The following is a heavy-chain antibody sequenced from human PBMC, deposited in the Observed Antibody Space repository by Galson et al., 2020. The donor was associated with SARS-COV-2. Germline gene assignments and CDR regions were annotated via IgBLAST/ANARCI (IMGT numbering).Heavy chain of an antibody. J-gene: IGHJ5*02. D-gene: IGHD3-10*01. CDR1: GFAVNDNY. CDR3: ARLLWYGESWGFDP. Sequence: GGSLRLSCAVSGFAVNDNYMAWVRQAPGKGPEWVSNIYADGRTYFADSVKGRFTISRDSSKNTVYLQVNSVRAEDTVVYYCARLLWYGESWGFDPWGQGTLVAVSS. CDR2: IYADGRT. V-gene: IGHV3-53*01.